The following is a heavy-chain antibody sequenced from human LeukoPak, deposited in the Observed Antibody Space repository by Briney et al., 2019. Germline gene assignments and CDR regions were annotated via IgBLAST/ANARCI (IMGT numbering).Heavy chain of an antibody. J-gene: IGHJ6*02. CDR3: ARVWGSMVTGALYNSYGMDV. V-gene: IGHV1-18*01. Sequence: ASVKVPCKASGYTFTSYGINWVRQAPGQGLEWMGWISGYNGNTNYAQNLQGRVTMTTDTSTSTAYMELRSLRSDDTAVYYCARVWGSMVTGALYNSYGMDVWGQGTTVTVSS. CDR1: GYTFTSYG. D-gene: IGHD5-18*01. CDR2: ISGYNGNT.